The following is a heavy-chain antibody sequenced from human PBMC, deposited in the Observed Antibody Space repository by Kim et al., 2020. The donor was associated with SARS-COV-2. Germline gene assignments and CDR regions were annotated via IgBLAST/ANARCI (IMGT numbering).Heavy chain of an antibody. J-gene: IGHJ4*02. D-gene: IGHD6-19*01. Sequence: KYYADSVKGRFTISRDNSKNTLYLQMNSLRAEDTAVYYCARDRIAVAVFDYWGQGTLVTVSS. CDR3: ARDRIAVAVFDY. CDR2: K. V-gene: IGHV3-30*01.